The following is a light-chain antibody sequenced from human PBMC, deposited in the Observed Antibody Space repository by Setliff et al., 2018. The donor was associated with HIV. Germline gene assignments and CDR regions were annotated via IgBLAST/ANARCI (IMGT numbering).Light chain of an antibody. CDR3: SSYAVTNTLP. J-gene: IGLJ1*01. V-gene: IGLV2-18*02. Sequence: QSVLAQPPSVSGSPGQSVTISCTGTSSDVGRYNRVSWYQQPPGTAPKLMIYEVTNRPSGVPDRFSGSKSGSTASLTISGLQAEDEADYYCSSYAVTNTLPFGTGTKVTGL. CDR2: EVT. CDR1: SSDVGRYNR.